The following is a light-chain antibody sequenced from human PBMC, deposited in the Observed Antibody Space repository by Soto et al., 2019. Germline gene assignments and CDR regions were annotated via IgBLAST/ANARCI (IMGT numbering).Light chain of an antibody. CDR3: QQSYNPPIT. Sequence: EIQMTQSPSYVSASVGDRGTITCRASQGIKNWLAWYQQKPGKAPNLLIYTGSSLQSGVPSRFSGSGSGTEFTLTISSLQPEDFATYYCQQSYNPPITFGQGTRLEI. J-gene: IGKJ5*01. CDR1: QGIKNW. V-gene: IGKV1-12*01. CDR2: TGS.